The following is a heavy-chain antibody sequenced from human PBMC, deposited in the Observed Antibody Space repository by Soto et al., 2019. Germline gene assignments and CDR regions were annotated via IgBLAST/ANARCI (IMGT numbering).Heavy chain of an antibody. J-gene: IGHJ3*02. CDR3: ARDLELAYCGGDCYSQAFDI. CDR2: ISAYNGNT. CDR1: GYTFTSYG. Sequence: GASVKVSCKASGYTFTSYGISWVRQAPGQGLEWMGWISAYNGNTNYAQKLQGRVTMTTDTSTSTAYMELRSLRSDDTAVYYCARDLELAYCGGDCYSQAFDIWGQGTMVTVSS. D-gene: IGHD2-21*02. V-gene: IGHV1-18*04.